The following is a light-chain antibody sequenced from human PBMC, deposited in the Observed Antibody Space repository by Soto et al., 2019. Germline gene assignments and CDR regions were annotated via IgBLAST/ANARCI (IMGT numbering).Light chain of an antibody. J-gene: IGKJ5*01. CDR1: QSVSSY. Sequence: EIVLMQSPGTLSLSPGERATLSGMASQSVSSYLAWYQQKPGQAPRPLIFHASSRATGIPDRFSGSGSGTDFTLTISRLEPEDFALYYCQQYGSSAPITFGQGTRLEI. CDR2: HAS. CDR3: QQYGSSAPIT. V-gene: IGKV3-20*01.